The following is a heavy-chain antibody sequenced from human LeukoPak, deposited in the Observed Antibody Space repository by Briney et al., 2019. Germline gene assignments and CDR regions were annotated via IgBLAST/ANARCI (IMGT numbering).Heavy chain of an antibody. CDR2: INHSSGGT. J-gene: IGHJ4*02. Sequence: ASVKVSCKASGYTFTDYYIHWVRQAPSQGLEWMGWINHSSGGTNYAKKFQGRVTMTRDTSISTAYMEVSSLRSDDAAVYYCARTVTTRNGYWGQGTLVTVSS. V-gene: IGHV1-2*02. CDR1: GYTFTDYY. D-gene: IGHD4-17*01. CDR3: ARTVTTRNGY.